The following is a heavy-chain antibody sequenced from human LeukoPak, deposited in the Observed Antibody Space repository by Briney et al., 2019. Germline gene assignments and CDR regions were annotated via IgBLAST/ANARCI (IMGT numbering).Heavy chain of an antibody. CDR2: IYPGDSDT. J-gene: IGHJ4*02. V-gene: IGHV5-51*01. CDR1: GYNITKYW. CDR3: ARQAMVRGVPDY. Sequence: GESLKISCKCPGYNITKYWIGWVRQMPGKGLEWMGVIYPGDSDTRYSPSFQGQVTISADKSISTAYLQWRSLRASDSAMYYCARQAMVRGVPDYWGQGTLVTVSS. D-gene: IGHD3-10*01.